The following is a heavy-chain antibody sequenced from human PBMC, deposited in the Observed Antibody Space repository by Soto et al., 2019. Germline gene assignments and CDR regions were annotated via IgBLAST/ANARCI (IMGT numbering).Heavy chain of an antibody. CDR2: ISGSGGST. D-gene: IGHD6-13*01. CDR3: AKEVAYSSSWDTSDY. CDR1: GFTFSSYA. V-gene: IGHV3-23*01. Sequence: EVQLLESGGGLVQPGGSLRLSCAASGFTFSSYAMSWVRQAPGKGLEWVSAISGSGGSTYYADSVKGRFTISRDNSKNTLYLQRNSLRAEDTAVYYGAKEVAYSSSWDTSDYWGQGTLVTVSS. J-gene: IGHJ4*02.